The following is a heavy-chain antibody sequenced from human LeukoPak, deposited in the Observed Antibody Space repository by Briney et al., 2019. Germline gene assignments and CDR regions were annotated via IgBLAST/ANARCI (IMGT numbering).Heavy chain of an antibody. D-gene: IGHD4-23*01. V-gene: IGHV4-59*08. CDR1: GDSIASYY. J-gene: IGHJ6*03. Sequence: SETLSLTCTVSGDSIASYYWSWIRQPPGKGLEWIGYIYYSGSTNYNPSLKSRVTISVDTSKNQFSLKLSSVTAADTAVYYCARAFPGGGYGGRGYYYYMDVWGKGTTVTVSS. CDR3: ARAFPGGGYGGRGYYYYMDV. CDR2: IYYSGST.